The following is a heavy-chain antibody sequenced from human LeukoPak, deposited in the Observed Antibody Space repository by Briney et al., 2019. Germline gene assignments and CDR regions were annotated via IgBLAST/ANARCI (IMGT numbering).Heavy chain of an antibody. J-gene: IGHJ1*01. D-gene: IGHD5-24*01. CDR1: GGSFSGYY. V-gene: IGHV4-34*01. CDR2: INHSGST. CDR3: AGGGGVEMATTIAEYFQH. Sequence: SETLSLTCAVYGGSFSGYYWSWIRQPPGKGPEWIGEINHSGSTNYNPSLKSRVTISVDTSKNQFSLKLSSVTAADTAVYYCAGGGGVEMATTIAEYFQHWGQGTLVTVSS.